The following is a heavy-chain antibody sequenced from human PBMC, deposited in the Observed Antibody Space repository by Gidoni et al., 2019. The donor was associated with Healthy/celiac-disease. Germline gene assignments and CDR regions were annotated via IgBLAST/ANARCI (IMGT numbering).Heavy chain of an antibody. CDR3: ARFPSSSYYYGMDV. CDR1: GGSISSGGYY. Sequence: QVQLQESGPGLVKPSQTLSLTCTVSGGSISSGGYYWSWIRQHPGKGLELIGYIYYSGSTYYNPALKSRVTISVDTSKNQFSLKLSSVTAADTAVYYCARFPSSSYYYGMDVWGQGTTVTVSS. D-gene: IGHD6-6*01. CDR2: IYYSGST. J-gene: IGHJ6*02. V-gene: IGHV4-31*03.